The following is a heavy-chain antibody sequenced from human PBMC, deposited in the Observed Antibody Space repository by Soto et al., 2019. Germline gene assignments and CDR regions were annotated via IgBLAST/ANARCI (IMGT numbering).Heavy chain of an antibody. CDR1: GYTFTGYY. V-gene: IGHV1-2*02. J-gene: IGHJ6*02. CDR2: INPNSGGT. CDR3: AILVFGVAQELDYYGMDV. Sequence: ASVKVSCKVSGYTFTGYYMHWVRQAPGQGLEWMGWINPNSGGTNYAQKFQGRVTMTRDTSISTAYMELSRLRSDDTAVYYCAILVFGVAQELDYYGMDVWGQGTTVTVSS. D-gene: IGHD3-3*01.